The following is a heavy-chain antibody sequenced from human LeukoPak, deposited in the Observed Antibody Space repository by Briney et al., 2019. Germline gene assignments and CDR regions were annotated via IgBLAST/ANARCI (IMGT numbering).Heavy chain of an antibody. CDR3: AELGITMIGGV. Sequence: PGGSLRLSCAASGFTFSSFGMSWVRQAPGKGLEWVSAISGSGGSTYYADSVKGRFTISRDNAKNSLYLQMNSLRAEDTAVYYCAELGITMIGGVWGKGTTVTISS. V-gene: IGHV3-23*01. CDR1: GFTFSSFG. J-gene: IGHJ6*04. CDR2: ISGSGGST. D-gene: IGHD3-10*02.